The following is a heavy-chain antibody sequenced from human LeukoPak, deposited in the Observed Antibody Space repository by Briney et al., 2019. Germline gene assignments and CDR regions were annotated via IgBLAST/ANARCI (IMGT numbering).Heavy chain of an antibody. CDR3: ARSRYCGGDCRYAFDI. D-gene: IGHD2-21*02. CDR1: GGSISSSSYY. J-gene: IGHJ3*02. CDR2: IYYSGST. V-gene: IGHV4-39*01. Sequence: SETLSLTCTVSGGSISSSSYYWGWIRQPPGTGLEWIGSIYYSGSTYYNPSLKSRVTISVDTSKNQFSLKLSSVTAADTAVYYCARSRYCGGDCRYAFDIWGQGTMVTVSS.